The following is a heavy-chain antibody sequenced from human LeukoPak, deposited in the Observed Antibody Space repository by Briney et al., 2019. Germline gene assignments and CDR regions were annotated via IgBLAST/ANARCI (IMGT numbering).Heavy chain of an antibody. Sequence: GGSLRLSCAASGFTVSSNYMSWVRQAPGKGLEWVSVIYSGGSTYYADSVKGRFTISRDNSKNTLYLQMNSLRAEDTAVYYCATYSSSSWYIGYWGQGTLVTVSS. V-gene: IGHV3-53*01. CDR1: GFTVSSNY. CDR2: IYSGGST. CDR3: ATYSSSSWYIGY. J-gene: IGHJ4*02. D-gene: IGHD6-13*01.